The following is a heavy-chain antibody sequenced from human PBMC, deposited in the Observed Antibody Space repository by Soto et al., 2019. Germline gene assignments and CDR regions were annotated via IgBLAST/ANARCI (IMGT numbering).Heavy chain of an antibody. V-gene: IGHV1-69*13. CDR1: GGTFRSHA. D-gene: IGHD3-22*01. Sequence: SVKVSCKASGGTFRSHAISWVRQAPGQGLEWMGGNIPFSGTANYAQRFQGRVTITADEFTTTAYMELSSLRSEDTAVCYCARDRSYDSSGYYGGFDSWGQGTLVTV. J-gene: IGHJ4*02. CDR3: ARDRSYDSSGYYGGFDS. CDR2: NIPFSGTA.